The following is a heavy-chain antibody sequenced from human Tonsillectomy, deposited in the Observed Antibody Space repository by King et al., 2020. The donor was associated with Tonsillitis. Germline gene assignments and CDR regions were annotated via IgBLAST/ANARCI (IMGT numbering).Heavy chain of an antibody. Sequence: QLVQSGGGVVQPGRYLRLSCAASGFTFSSYAMHWVRQAPGKGLEWVAVISYDGSNKYYADSVKGRFTISRDNSKNTLYLQMNSLRAEDTAVYYCARDSPSRWDFDSYYFDYWGQGTLVTVSS. CDR2: ISYDGSNK. D-gene: IGHD3-3*01. CDR1: GFTFSSYA. V-gene: IGHV3-30*04. CDR3: ARDSPSRWDFDSYYFDY. J-gene: IGHJ4*02.